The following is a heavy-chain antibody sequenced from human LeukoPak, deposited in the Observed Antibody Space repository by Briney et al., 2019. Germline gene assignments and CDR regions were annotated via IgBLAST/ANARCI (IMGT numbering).Heavy chain of an antibody. V-gene: IGHV4-4*07. CDR1: GGSISSYY. CDR3: ARGSAMGYYDSSGYWFDY. D-gene: IGHD3-22*01. J-gene: IGHJ4*02. Sequence: SETLSLTCTVSGGSISSYYWSWLRQPAGKGLEWIGRIYTSGSTNYNPSLKSRVTMSVDTSKNQFSLKLSSVTAADTAVYYCARGSAMGYYDSSGYWFDYWGQGTLVTVSS. CDR2: IYTSGST.